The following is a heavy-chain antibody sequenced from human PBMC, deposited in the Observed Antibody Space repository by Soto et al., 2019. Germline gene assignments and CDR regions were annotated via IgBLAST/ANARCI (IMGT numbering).Heavy chain of an antibody. D-gene: IGHD4-17*01. CDR1: GGSLSSGSFS. CDR2: INYSGNT. Sequence: QLRLQESGSGLVKPSQTLSLTCTVSGGSLSSGSFSWGWIRQPPGKGLEWVGYINYSGNTYYNPSPRGRVNLSGDMATNQFSLKLGSGTAADTAVYYCARGGGSTDYVANYYFDYWGRGTLVTVSS. V-gene: IGHV4-30-2*01. J-gene: IGHJ4*02. CDR3: ARGGGSTDYVANYYFDY.